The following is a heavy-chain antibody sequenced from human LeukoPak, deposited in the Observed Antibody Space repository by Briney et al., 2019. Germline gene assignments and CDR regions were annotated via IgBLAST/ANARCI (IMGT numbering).Heavy chain of an antibody. V-gene: IGHV3-66*01. CDR3: ARAAFASSWYEGGLDV. D-gene: IGHD6-13*01. J-gene: IGHJ6*02. CDR1: GFIVGSKY. Sequence: AGGSLRLSCTVSGFIVGSKYMSWVREAPGKGLEWVAVIYSGGATYYAVSVKGRFTISRDNTKNTLYLQMNSLEAEDRAVYYCARAAFASSWYEGGLDVWGQGTFVTVSS. CDR2: IYSGGAT.